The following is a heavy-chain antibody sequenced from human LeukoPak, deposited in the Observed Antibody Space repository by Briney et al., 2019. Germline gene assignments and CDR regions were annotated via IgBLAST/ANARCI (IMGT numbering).Heavy chain of an antibody. CDR3: AKEGGSYWVPFDY. D-gene: IGHD1-26*01. Sequence: GGSLRLSCAASGFTFSGSAMHWVRQASGKGLEWVGRIRSKANSYATAYAASVKGRFTISRDDSKNTAYLQMNSLKTEDTAVYYCAKEGGSYWVPFDYWGQGTLVTVSS. J-gene: IGHJ4*02. CDR2: IRSKANSYAT. V-gene: IGHV3-73*01. CDR1: GFTFSGSA.